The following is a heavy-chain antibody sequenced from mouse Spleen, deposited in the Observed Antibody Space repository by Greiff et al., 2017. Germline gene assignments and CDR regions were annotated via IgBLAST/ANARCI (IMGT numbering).Heavy chain of an antibody. D-gene: IGHD4-1*01. Sequence: EVQVVESGPELVKPGASVTMSCKASGYTLTSYVMHWVMQKSGQGLEWIGYINPYNDGTKYNDKFKGKVTLISDTSSSTPYMELSCLTSEDSAVYYWAREGGTDDYWGQGTTLTVSS. CDR3: AREGGTDDY. CDR1: GYTLTSYV. V-gene: IGHV1-14*01. J-gene: IGHJ2*01. CDR2: INPYNDGT.